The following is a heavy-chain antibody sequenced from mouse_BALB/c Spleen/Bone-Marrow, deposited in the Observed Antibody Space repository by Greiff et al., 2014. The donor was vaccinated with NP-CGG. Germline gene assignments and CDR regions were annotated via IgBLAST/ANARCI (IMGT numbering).Heavy chain of an antibody. J-gene: IGHJ2*01. Sequence: EVQVVESGAELVKPGASVKLSCTASGFNITDPYIHWVKQRPGQGLDWIGRIDPASDNTQYDPKFQGKVTLTADTSSNTAYLQLSSLTSEDTAVYYCDTLTGHFDYWGQGTILTASS. CDR3: DTLTGHFDY. CDR1: GFNITDPY. D-gene: IGHD4-1*01. V-gene: IGHV14-3*02. CDR2: IDPASDNT.